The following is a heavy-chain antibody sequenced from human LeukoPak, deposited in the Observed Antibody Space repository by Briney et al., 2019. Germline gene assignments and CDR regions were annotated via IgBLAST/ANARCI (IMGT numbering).Heavy chain of an antibody. CDR3: ARCIAARLYYYYYYMDV. D-gene: IGHD6-6*01. Sequence: GGSLRLSCAASGFTVSSNYMSWVRQAPGKGLEWVSVIYSGGSTYYADSVKGRFTISRDNSKNTLYLQMNSLRAEDTAVYYCARCIAARLYYYYYYMDVWGKGTTATVSS. J-gene: IGHJ6*03. CDR1: GFTVSSNY. CDR2: IYSGGST. V-gene: IGHV3-66*01.